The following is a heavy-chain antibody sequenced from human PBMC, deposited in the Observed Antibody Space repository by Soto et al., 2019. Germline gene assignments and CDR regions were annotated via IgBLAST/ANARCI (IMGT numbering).Heavy chain of an antibody. Sequence: PSETLSLTCIVSGDSISSGSYYWGWIRQPPGKGLEWIGSIYYTGSTNYNPSLKSRVTISADTSNNHFSLRLSSVTAADTAVYYCARHGYYYGTYYYLDVWGKGTTVTVSS. CDR2: IYYTGST. CDR1: GDSISSGSYY. CDR3: ARHGYYYGTYYYLDV. D-gene: IGHD3-10*01. J-gene: IGHJ6*03. V-gene: IGHV4-39*01.